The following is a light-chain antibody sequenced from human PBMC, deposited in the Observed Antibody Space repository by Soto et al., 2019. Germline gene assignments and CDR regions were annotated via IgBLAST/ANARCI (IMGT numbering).Light chain of an antibody. CDR2: EVS. J-gene: IGLJ1*01. CDR3: CSYTNSDTDV. V-gene: IGLV2-14*01. CDR1: SSDVGAYNY. Sequence: QSALTQPASVSGSPRQSITISCTGTSSDVGAYNYVSWYQQHPGKAPKLMIYEVSNRPSGVSDRFSASKSGNTASLTISGLQTDDEADYYCCSYTNSDTDVFGTGTKLTVL.